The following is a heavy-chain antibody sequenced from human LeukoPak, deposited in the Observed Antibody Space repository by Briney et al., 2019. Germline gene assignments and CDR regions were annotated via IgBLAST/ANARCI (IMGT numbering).Heavy chain of an antibody. D-gene: IGHD1-1*01. J-gene: IGHJ6*02. Sequence: GRSLRLSCAASGFTFSRYTMHWVRQGPGKGLEWMALIPYDGSNRYYADSVKGPFTISRDNSKNTLYLQMNSLRAEDTAVYCCARDRRRTPPSDDNYGLDVGGQGTTVTVSS. CDR3: ARDRRRTPPSDDNYGLDV. CDR1: GFTFSRYT. CDR2: IPYDGSNR. V-gene: IGHV3-30*04.